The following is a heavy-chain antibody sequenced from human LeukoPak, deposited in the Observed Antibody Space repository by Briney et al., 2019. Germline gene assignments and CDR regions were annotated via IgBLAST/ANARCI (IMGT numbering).Heavy chain of an antibody. CDR3: ARERGMIVVVIARRGFDY. D-gene: IGHD3-22*01. V-gene: IGHV1-46*01. CDR1: GYTFTSYY. Sequence: ASVKVSCKASGYTFTSYYMHWVRQAPGQGLEWMGIINPSGGSTSYAQKFQGRVTMTRDTSTSTVYMELSSLRSEDTAVYYCARERGMIVVVIARRGFDYWGRGTLVTVSS. CDR2: INPSGGST. J-gene: IGHJ4*02.